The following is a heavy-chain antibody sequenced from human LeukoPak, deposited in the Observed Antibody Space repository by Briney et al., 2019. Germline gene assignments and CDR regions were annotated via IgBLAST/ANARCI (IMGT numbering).Heavy chain of an antibody. CDR1: GYTFTSYY. Sequence: GASVKVSCKASGYTFTSYYIHWVQQAPGQGLEWMGIINPSGGSTSYAQKFQGRVTMTRDTSTNTVYMELSSLRSEDTAVYYCARDRREIYSYYYMDVWGKGTTVTVSS. V-gene: IGHV1-46*01. D-gene: IGHD5-24*01. CDR3: ARDRREIYSYYYMDV. CDR2: INPSGGST. J-gene: IGHJ6*03.